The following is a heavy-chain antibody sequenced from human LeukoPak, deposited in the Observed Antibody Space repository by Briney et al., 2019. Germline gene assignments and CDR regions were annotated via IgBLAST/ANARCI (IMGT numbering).Heavy chain of an antibody. J-gene: IGHJ4*02. CDR2: IIPIFGTA. CDR3: ARDSVGATYFDY. Sequence: SVKVSCKASGGTFSSYAISWVRQAPGQGLEWMGGIIPIFGTANYAQKFQGRVTITADESTSTAYMELSSLRPDDTAVYYCARDSVGATYFDYWGQGTLVTVSS. V-gene: IGHV1-69*13. CDR1: GGTFSSYA. D-gene: IGHD1-26*01.